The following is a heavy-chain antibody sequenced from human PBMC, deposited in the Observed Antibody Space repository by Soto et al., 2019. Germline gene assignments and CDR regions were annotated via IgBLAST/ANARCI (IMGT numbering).Heavy chain of an antibody. CDR3: ARMGTCSSGLCYSRPLDF. J-gene: IGHJ4*02. Sequence: QVHLLQSGAAVKKPGASVKVSCKASGYIFDTYGISWVRQAPGQGLEWLGWITPNNGDTNYAQKVQGRFTVTTDTSTSTAHMQLRNLRSDATAMYYCARMGTCSSGLCYSRPLDFWGQGTLVSVSS. D-gene: IGHD2-15*01. CDR1: GYIFDTYG. V-gene: IGHV1-18*01. CDR2: ITPNNGDT.